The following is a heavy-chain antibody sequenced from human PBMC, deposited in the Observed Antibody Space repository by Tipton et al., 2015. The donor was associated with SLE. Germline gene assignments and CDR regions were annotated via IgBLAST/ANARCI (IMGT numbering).Heavy chain of an antibody. D-gene: IGHD5-18*01. CDR3: ARHLQRFFSYAFDGTPNY. CDR2: IYYSGST. Sequence: TLSLTCTVSGGSISSSSYYWGWVRQPPGKGLKWIGSIYYSGSTYYNPSLKSRVTISVDTSKNQFSLNLTSVSAADAAVYYCARHLQRFFSYAFDGTPNYWGQGILVTVSS. J-gene: IGHJ4*02. CDR1: GGSISSSSYY. V-gene: IGHV4-39*01.